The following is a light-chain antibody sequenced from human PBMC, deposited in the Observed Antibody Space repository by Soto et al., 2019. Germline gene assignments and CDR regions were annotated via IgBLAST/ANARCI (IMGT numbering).Light chain of an antibody. CDR2: GAS. J-gene: IGKJ1*01. V-gene: IGKV3-15*01. Sequence: EILMTHSPATLSVSPGERATLSCRASQSVSSTLAWYQQKPGQAPRLLIYGASTRATDVPARFSGSGSGTEFTLTISSLQSEDFAVYYCQQYYSWPRTFGQWTKVDNK. CDR1: QSVSST. CDR3: QQYYSWPRT.